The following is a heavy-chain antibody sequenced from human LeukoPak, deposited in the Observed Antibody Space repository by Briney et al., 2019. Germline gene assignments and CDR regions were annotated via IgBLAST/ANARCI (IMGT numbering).Heavy chain of an antibody. D-gene: IGHD3-3*01. CDR2: IYHSGST. V-gene: IGHV4-4*02. CDR3: TGNGYYSLEY. Sequence: PSETLSLTCAVSGGSISSTNWWSWVRQPPGKGLEWIGEIYHSGSTNYNPSLKSRVIISVDKSKNQLSLKLSSVTAADTAVYYCTGNGYYSLEYWGQGTLVTVSS. CDR1: GGSISSTNW. J-gene: IGHJ4*02.